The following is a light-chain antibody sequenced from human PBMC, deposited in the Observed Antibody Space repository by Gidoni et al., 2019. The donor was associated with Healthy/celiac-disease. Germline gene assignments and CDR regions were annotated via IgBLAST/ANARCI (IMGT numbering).Light chain of an antibody. J-gene: IGLJ2*01. CDR3: QSYDSSLSGL. V-gene: IGLV1-40*01. CDR1: SSNIGAGYD. CDR2: GNS. Sequence: QSVLTQPPPVSVAPVQRVTIPCTGSSSNIGAGYDVHWYQQLPGTAPKLLIYGNSNRPSGVPDRFSGSKSGTSASLAITGLQAEDEADYYCQSYDSSLSGLFGGGTKLTVL.